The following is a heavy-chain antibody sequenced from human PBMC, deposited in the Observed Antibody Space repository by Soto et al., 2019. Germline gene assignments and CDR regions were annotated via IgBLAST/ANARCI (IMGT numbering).Heavy chain of an antibody. J-gene: IGHJ4*02. V-gene: IGHV1-3*04. CDR3: ARAYHYFDH. CDR1: GYTFTSYV. CDR2: VNTGNGHT. Sequence: QVHLVQSGAEVKRPGASVRVSCKASGYTFTSYVIHWVRQAPGQSLEWMGWVNTGNGHTRYSQKFQDRVTLTRDTSAPTAYRELISLRSEDTAVYFCARAYHYFDHWGQGTLGTGSS. D-gene: IGHD2-2*02.